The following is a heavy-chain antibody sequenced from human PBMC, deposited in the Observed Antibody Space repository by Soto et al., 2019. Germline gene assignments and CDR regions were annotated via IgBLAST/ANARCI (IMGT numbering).Heavy chain of an antibody. D-gene: IGHD3-22*01. CDR1: GFILSGYD. CDR2: IGTAGDP. Sequence: EEQLVESGGGLVQPGGSLRLSCVASGFILSGYDMHWVRQATGEGLEWVSAIGTAGDPYYSGSVKGRFTISRGNAENSVYLQMNSLRAGDTAVYYCARAGYDSSGYYFYAMDVCGPGTTVTVSS. J-gene: IGHJ6*02. CDR3: ARAGYDSSGYYFYAMDV. V-gene: IGHV3-13*05.